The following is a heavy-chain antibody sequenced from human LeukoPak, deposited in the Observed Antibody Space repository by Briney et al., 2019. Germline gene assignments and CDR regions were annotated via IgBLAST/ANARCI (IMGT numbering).Heavy chain of an antibody. CDR3: AKDRPPVRPFDP. CDR2: INPNTGAT. Sequence: ASVKVSCKASGGTFSSYAISWVRQAPGQGLEWLGWINPNTGATNYAPKFQGRVTMTRDTSVNTAYMDLTRLTSDDTAVYYCAKDRPPVRPFDPWGQGTLVTVSS. J-gene: IGHJ5*02. CDR1: GGTFSSYA. V-gene: IGHV1-2*02.